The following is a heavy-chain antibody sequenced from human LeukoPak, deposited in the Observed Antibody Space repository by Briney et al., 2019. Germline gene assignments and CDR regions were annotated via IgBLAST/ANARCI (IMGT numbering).Heavy chain of an antibody. CDR2: ISSSGSTI. Sequence: PGGSLRLSCAASGFTFSDYYMSWIRQAPGKGLEWVSYISSSGSTIYYADSVKGRFTISRDNAKNTLYLQMNSLRAEDTAVYYCARESADDQLLSWYSPKRNQEYYYGMDVWGQGTTVTVSS. D-gene: IGHD2-2*01. CDR3: ARESADDQLLSWYSPKRNQEYYYGMDV. CDR1: GFTFSDYY. J-gene: IGHJ6*02. V-gene: IGHV3-11*04.